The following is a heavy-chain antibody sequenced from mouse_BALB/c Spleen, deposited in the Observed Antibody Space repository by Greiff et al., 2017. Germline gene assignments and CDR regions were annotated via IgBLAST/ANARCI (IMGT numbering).Heavy chain of an antibody. CDR1: GFTFTDYY. CDR3: ARDIKTTYAIDY. CDR2: IRNKANGYTT. Sequence: EVQLVESGGGLVQPGGSLRLSCATSGFTFTDYYMSWVRQPPGKALEWLGFIRNKANGYTTEYSASVKGRFTISRDNSQSILYLQMNTLRAEDSATYYCARDIKTTYAIDYWGQGTSVTVSS. J-gene: IGHJ4*01. D-gene: IGHD2-1*01. V-gene: IGHV7-3*02.